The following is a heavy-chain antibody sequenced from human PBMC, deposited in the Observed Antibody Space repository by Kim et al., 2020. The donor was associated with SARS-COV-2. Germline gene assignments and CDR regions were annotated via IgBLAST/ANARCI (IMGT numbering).Heavy chain of an antibody. D-gene: IGHD3-10*01. CDR3: ARLTGSAFDY. J-gene: IGHJ4*02. CDR2: ST. Sequence: STNYNPSLKRRVTISVDTYKNQFSRKLSSVTAADTAVYYCARLTGSAFDYWGQGTLVTVSS. V-gene: IGHV4-61*07.